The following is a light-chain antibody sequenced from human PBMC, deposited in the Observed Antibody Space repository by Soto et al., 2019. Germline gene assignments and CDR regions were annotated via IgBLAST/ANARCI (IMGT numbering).Light chain of an antibody. CDR3: HQYNNWPWT. Sequence: ETVMTQSPVTLSVSPGYTATLSCRASQRVSSHLAWYQQKPGQAPRLLIYAASTRATGIPVRFSGSGSETEFTLTIRSLQSEDSALYYCHQYNNWPWTFGQGTKVDIK. CDR2: AAS. CDR1: QRVSSH. V-gene: IGKV3-15*01. J-gene: IGKJ1*01.